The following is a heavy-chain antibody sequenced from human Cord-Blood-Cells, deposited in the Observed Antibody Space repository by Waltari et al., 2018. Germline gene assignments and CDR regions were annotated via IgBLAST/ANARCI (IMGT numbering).Heavy chain of an antibody. CDR2: ISYDGSNK. D-gene: IGHD1-26*01. Sequence: QVQLVESGGGVVQPGRSLRLSCAASGFTFSSYGMHWVRQDPGKGLEWVAVISYDGSNKYYADSVKGRFTISRDNSKNTLYLQMNSLRAEDTAVYYCAKVLYSGSYYAFDIWGQGTMVTVSS. J-gene: IGHJ3*02. V-gene: IGHV3-30*18. CDR1: GFTFSSYG. CDR3: AKVLYSGSYYAFDI.